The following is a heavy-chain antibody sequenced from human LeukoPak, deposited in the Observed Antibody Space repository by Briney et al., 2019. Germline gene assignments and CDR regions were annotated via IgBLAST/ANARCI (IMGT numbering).Heavy chain of an antibody. V-gene: IGHV3-53*01. J-gene: IGHJ4*02. D-gene: IGHD5-24*01. CDR3: ARDLTSGDGYNFDY. CDR1: GFTVSSNY. CDR2: IYSGGST. Sequence: GGSLRLSCAAFGFTVSSNYMSWVRQAPGKGLEWVSVIYSGGSTYYADSVKGRFTISRDNSKNTLYLQMNSLRAEDTAVYYCARDLTSGDGYNFDYWGQGTLVTVSS.